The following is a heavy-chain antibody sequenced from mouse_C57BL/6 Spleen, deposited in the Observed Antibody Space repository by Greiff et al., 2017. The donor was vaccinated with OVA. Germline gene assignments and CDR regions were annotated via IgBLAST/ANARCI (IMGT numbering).Heavy chain of an antibody. Sequence: QVQLQQPGAELVMPGASVKLSCKASGYTFTSYWMHWVKQRPGQGLEWIGEIDPSDSYTNYNQKFKGKSTLTVDKSSSTAYMQLSSLTSEDSAVYYCARRGGSVFDYWGQGTTLTVSS. D-gene: IGHD3-2*02. J-gene: IGHJ2*01. CDR3: ARRGGSVFDY. V-gene: IGHV1-69*01. CDR2: IDPSDSYT. CDR1: GYTFTSYW.